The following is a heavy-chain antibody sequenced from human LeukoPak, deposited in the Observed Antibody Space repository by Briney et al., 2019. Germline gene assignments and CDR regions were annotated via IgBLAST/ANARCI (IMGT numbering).Heavy chain of an antibody. CDR2: ISYDGSNK. V-gene: IGHV3-30-3*01. D-gene: IGHD3-10*01. CDR3: AKDRPTMVRGVIILRYYYYYGMDV. J-gene: IGHJ6*02. Sequence: GGSLRLSCAASGFTFSSYAMHWVRQAPGKGLEWVAVISYDGSNKYYADSVKGRFTISRDNSKNTLYLQMNSLRAEDTAVYYCAKDRPTMVRGVIILRYYYYYGMDVWGQGTTVTVSS. CDR1: GFTFSSYA.